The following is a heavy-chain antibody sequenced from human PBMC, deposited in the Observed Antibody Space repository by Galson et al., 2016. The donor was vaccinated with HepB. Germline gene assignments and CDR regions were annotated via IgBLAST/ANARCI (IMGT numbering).Heavy chain of an antibody. CDR3: AKERFWSGYTYFDP. CDR1: GFAFSGFA. Sequence: SLRLSCAASGFAFSGFAMSWVRQAPGKGLEWVSSIGGSGTYTYYADSVKGRFTISRDNSQNTLFLHMNSLRAEDTAVYYCAKERFWSGYTYFDPWGQGTLATVSS. D-gene: IGHD3-3*01. J-gene: IGHJ5*02. V-gene: IGHV3-23*01. CDR2: IGGSGTYT.